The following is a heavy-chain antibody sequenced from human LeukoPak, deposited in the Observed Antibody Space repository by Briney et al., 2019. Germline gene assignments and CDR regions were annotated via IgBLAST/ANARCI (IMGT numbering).Heavy chain of an antibody. J-gene: IGHJ6*02. CDR1: GYTFTGYY. D-gene: IGHD3/OR15-3a*01. CDR3: AREGLGLGDYYYGMDV. V-gene: IGHV1-2*04. Sequence: ASVKVSCKASGYTFTGYYMHWVRQAPGQGLEWMGWINPNSGGTNYAQKFQGWVTMTRDTSISTAYMELSRLRSDDTAVYYCAREGLGLGDYYYGMDVWGQGTTVTVSS. CDR2: INPNSGGT.